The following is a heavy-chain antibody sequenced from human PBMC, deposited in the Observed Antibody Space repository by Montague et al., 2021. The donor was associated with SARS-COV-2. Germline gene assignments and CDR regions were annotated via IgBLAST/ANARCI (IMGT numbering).Heavy chain of an antibody. CDR2: IYYSGST. V-gene: IGHV4-39*01. CDR1: GGSISTSYY. Sequence: SETLSLTCTVSGGSISTSYYWAWIRQAPGKGLEWIGNIYYSGSTYYNPSLKSRVTISVDTSKNQFSLKLSSVTAADTAVYYCARQKMGSVTIFGVVIHDRWFDPWGQGTLVTVSS. CDR3: ARQKMGSVTIFGVVIHDRWFDP. J-gene: IGHJ5*02. D-gene: IGHD3-3*01.